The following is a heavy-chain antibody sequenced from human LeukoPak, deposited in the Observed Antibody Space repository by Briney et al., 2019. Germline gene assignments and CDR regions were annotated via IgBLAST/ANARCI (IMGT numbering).Heavy chain of an antibody. Sequence: GGSLRLSCAASGFTFDDYAMHWVRQAPGKGLEWVSGISWNSGSIGYADSVKGRFTISRDNAKNSLYLQMNSLRAEDTALYYCAKGAQWLDRTFDYWAREPWSPSPQ. CDR3: AKGAQWLDRTFDY. CDR2: ISWNSGSI. V-gene: IGHV3-9*01. CDR1: GFTFDDYA. D-gene: IGHD6-19*01. J-gene: IGHJ4*02.